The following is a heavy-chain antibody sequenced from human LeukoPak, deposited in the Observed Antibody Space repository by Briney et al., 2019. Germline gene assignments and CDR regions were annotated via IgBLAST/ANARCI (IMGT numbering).Heavy chain of an antibody. V-gene: IGHV3-23*01. Sequence: PGGSLRLSCAASGFTFSSYAMSWVRQAPGKGLEWVSAISGSGGSTYYADSVKGRFTISRDNSKNTLYLQMNSLRAEDTAVYYCAKSRKFKSSGWYYFDYWGQGTLVTVSS. CDR1: GFTFSSYA. J-gene: IGHJ4*02. D-gene: IGHD6-19*01. CDR3: AKSRKFKSSGWYYFDY. CDR2: ISGSGGST.